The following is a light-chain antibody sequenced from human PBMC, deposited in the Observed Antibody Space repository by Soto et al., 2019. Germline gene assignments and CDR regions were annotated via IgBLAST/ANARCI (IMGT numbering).Light chain of an antibody. CDR3: QQYSLFSPTT. J-gene: IGKJ2*01. CDR1: QSVDSW. CDR2: KAS. V-gene: IGKV1-5*03. Sequence: DFQMTQSPSTLSASVGDRVTITCRASQSVDSWLAWYQQKPGKAPKVLIYKASTLESGVSSRFSDSGSGTEFTLTITNVQPEDVATYHCQQYSLFSPTTFGQGTRVEIK.